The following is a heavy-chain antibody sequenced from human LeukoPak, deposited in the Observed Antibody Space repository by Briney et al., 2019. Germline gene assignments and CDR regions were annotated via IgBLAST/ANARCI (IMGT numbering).Heavy chain of an antibody. J-gene: IGHJ4*02. Sequence: GGSLRLSCAASGFTFSNYTMNWVRQAPGKGLEWVSSISSSSSYIFYADSVKGRFTISRDNAKNSLYLQMNSPRAEDTAVYYCASSLLYRVFDYWGQGTLVTVSS. V-gene: IGHV3-21*01. CDR1: GFTFSNYT. CDR2: ISSSSSYI. D-gene: IGHD1-1*01. CDR3: ASSLLYRVFDY.